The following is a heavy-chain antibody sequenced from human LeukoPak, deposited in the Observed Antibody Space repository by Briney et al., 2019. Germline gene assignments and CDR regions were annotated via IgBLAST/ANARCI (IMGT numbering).Heavy chain of an antibody. CDR3: ARGLGINGLALDM. D-gene: IGHD3-10*01. J-gene: IGHJ3*02. CDR2: IKQDGSEK. V-gene: IGHV3-7*05. CDR1: GFTFSSNW. Sequence: GSLRLSCAAAGFTFSSNWMSWVRQAPGKGLQWVANIKQDGSEKYYVDSVKGRFTISRDNAKKSLYLQMNSLKGEDTAVYYCARGLGINGLALDMWGQGTMVTVSS.